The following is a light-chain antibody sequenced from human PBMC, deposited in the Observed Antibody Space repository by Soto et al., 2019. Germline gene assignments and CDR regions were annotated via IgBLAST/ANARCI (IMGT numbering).Light chain of an antibody. J-gene: IGLJ3*02. Sequence: QSALTQPPSVSGAPGLTVTISCTGRSSNIGAGFDVHWYQHLPGTVPKLLIYKDANRPSGVPDRFSASKSGTSASLAIIGLQAEDEADYYCQSYDNSLSAWVFGGGTKLTVL. CDR1: SSNIGAGFD. V-gene: IGLV1-40*01. CDR2: KDA. CDR3: QSYDNSLSAWV.